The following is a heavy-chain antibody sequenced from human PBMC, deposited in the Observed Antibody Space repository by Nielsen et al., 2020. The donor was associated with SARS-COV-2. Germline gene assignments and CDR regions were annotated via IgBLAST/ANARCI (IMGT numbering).Heavy chain of an antibody. D-gene: IGHD1-26*01. Sequence: WIRQPPGKGLEWIGSIYYSGSTYYNPSHKRRVTISVDTSKNQFALKLSSVTAADTAVYYCARHYRTVGAYGGAFDTWGQGTMVTVSS. CDR2: IYYSGST. CDR3: ARHYRTVGAYGGAFDT. V-gene: IGHV4-39*01. J-gene: IGHJ3*02.